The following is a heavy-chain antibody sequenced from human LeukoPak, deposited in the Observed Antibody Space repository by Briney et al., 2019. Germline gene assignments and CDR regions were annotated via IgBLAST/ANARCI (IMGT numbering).Heavy chain of an antibody. CDR1: GGSFSGYY. Sequence: PSETLSLTCAVYGGSFSGYYWSGIRQPPRKGLEGMGEINHSGSTNCNPSLKSRVTISVDTSKSQFSLRLNSVAAADTAVYYCASLPRQSRHGYSPGAWGQGTLVTVSS. CDR2: INHSGST. D-gene: IGHD5-18*01. V-gene: IGHV4-34*01. J-gene: IGHJ5*02. CDR3: ASLPRQSRHGYSPGA.